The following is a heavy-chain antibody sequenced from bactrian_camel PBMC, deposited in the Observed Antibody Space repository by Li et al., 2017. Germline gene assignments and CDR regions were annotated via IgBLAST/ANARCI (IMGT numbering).Heavy chain of an antibody. D-gene: IGHD1*01. Sequence: HVQLVESGGGSVQPGGSLLLSCAYSGTVVGETTFCMAWFRQAPGQEREGVAAIDTGDGSTYYLNSVEGRFTISHDNAKNTLYLQMNSLKPEDTAMYYCAAEGPRVISGGDQCFPATPDYEYWGQGTQV. CDR1: GTVVGETT. V-gene: IGHV3S54*01. J-gene: IGHJ4*01. CDR3: AAEGPRVISGGDQCFPATPDYEY. CDR2: IDTGDGST.